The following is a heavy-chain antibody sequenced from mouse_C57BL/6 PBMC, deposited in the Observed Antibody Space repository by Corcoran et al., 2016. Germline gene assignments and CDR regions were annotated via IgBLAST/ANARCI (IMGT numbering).Heavy chain of an antibody. CDR2: IYPGSGNT. Sequence: QVQLKQSGAELVRPGAPVKLSCKASGYTFTDYHINWVKQRPGQGLEWIARIYPGSGNTYYNEKFKGKATLTAEKSSSTAYMQLSSLTSEDSAVYFCARRSNEGAWFAYWGQGTLVTVSA. CDR1: GYTFTDYH. J-gene: IGHJ3*01. D-gene: IGHD2-5*01. V-gene: IGHV1-76*01. CDR3: ARRSNEGAWFAY.